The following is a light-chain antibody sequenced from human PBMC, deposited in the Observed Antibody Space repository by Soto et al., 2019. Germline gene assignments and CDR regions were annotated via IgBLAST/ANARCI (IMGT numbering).Light chain of an antibody. Sequence: DIQMTQSPSTLSASVGDRVTITCRASQSSSWLAWYQQKPGKAPKLLIYKASSLESGVPSRFSGSGSGTEFTLTISSLQPDDFATYYCQQYNSYSYTFGQGTKLEI. CDR2: KAS. V-gene: IGKV1-5*03. CDR1: QSSSW. J-gene: IGKJ2*01. CDR3: QQYNSYSYT.